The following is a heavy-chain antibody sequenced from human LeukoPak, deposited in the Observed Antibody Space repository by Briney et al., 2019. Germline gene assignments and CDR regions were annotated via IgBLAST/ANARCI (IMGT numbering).Heavy chain of an antibody. J-gene: IGHJ4*02. V-gene: IGHV4-59*01. CDR1: GVSINSYF. D-gene: IGHD6-19*01. CDR3: ARLPYSSGWYVY. Sequence: PSETLSLTCSVSGVSINSYFWSWIRQPPGKGLEWIGYIYYSGSTNYNPSLESRVTISVDKSKNQFSLKLSSVTASDTAVYYCARLPYSSGWYVYWGQGILVTVSS. CDR2: IYYSGST.